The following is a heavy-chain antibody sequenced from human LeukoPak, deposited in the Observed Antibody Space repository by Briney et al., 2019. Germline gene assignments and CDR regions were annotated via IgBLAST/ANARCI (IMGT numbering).Heavy chain of an antibody. Sequence: SETLSLTCVVYGGSSSSYYWNWIRQPPGKGLEWIGEINHSGTTNYNPSLKSRVTISVDTSKNQFSLKLSSVTAADTAVYYWARDTVMGSYWGQGTLVTVSS. J-gene: IGHJ4*02. D-gene: IGHD4-17*01. CDR2: INHSGTT. CDR1: GGSSSSYY. V-gene: IGHV4-34*01. CDR3: ARDTVMGSY.